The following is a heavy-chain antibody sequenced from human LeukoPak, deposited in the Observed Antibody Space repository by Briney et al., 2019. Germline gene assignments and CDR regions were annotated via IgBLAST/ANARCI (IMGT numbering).Heavy chain of an antibody. CDR3: ARGPNYLTGEGFDI. V-gene: IGHV4-4*07. CDR2: FFSSEIR. J-gene: IGHJ3*02. D-gene: IGHD7-27*01. CDR1: GASLSNYY. Sequence: PSETLSLTCTVSGASLSNYYWSWLRQPAGRGLEWIGRFFSSEIRHYSPSLKGRVTMSVDTSKNQSSLKLTSVTAADTALYYCARGPNYLTGEGFDIWGQGTMVTVSS.